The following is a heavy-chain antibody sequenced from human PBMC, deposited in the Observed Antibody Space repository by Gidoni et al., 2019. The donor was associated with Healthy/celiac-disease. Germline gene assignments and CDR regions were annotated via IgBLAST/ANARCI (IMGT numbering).Heavy chain of an antibody. CDR3: ARDGPGYYYDSSGYSDY. CDR1: GYSISSGYY. CDR2: IYHSGST. J-gene: IGHJ4*02. D-gene: IGHD3-22*01. V-gene: IGHV4-38-2*02. Sequence: QVQLQESGPGLVKPSETLSLTCAVSGYSISSGYYWGWIRQPPGKGLEWIGSIYHSGSTYYNPSLKSRVTISVDTSKNQFSLKLSSVTAADTAVYYCARDGPGYYYDSSGYSDYWGQGTLVTVSS.